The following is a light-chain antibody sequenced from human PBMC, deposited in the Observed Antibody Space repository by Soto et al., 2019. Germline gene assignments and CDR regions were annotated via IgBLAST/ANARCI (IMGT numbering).Light chain of an antibody. CDR3: QQYDNSPIT. CDR2: GAS. J-gene: IGKJ5*01. V-gene: IGKV3-20*01. CDR1: QSISSSF. Sequence: EIVFTQSPGILSLSPGERASLPCWGSQSISSSFLAWYQQKPGQAPRLLIYGASSRATGIPDRFSGTGSETDFTLTISRLEPEDFAVYYCQQYDNSPITFGQGTRLEIK.